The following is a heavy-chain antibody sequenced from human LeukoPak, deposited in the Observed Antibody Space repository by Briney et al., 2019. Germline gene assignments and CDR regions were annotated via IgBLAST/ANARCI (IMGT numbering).Heavy chain of an antibody. Sequence: SETLSLTCTVSGGSISSSSYYWGWIRQPPGKGLEWIGSIYYSGSTYYNPSLKSRVTISVDTSKNQFSLKLSSVTAADTAVYYCARDAPLGDYFGYFDYWGQGTLVTVSS. D-gene: IGHD4-17*01. CDR2: IYYSGST. CDR3: ARDAPLGDYFGYFDY. V-gene: IGHV4-39*07. J-gene: IGHJ4*02. CDR1: GGSISSSSYY.